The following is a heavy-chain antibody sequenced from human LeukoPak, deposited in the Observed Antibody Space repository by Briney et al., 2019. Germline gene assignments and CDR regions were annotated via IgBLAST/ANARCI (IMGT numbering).Heavy chain of an antibody. J-gene: IGHJ4*02. CDR3: ARKRGYSYGYGFDY. CDR2: ISYDGSNK. Sequence: GRSLRLSCAASGSTFSSYAMHWVRQAPGKGLEWVAVISYDGSNKYYADSVKGQFTISRDNSKNTLYLQMNSLRAEDTAVYYCARKRGYSYGYGFDYWGQGTLVTVSS. CDR1: GSTFSSYA. V-gene: IGHV3-30*04. D-gene: IGHD5-18*01.